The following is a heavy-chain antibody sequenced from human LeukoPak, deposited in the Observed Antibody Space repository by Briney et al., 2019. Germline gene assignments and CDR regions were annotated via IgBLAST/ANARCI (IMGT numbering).Heavy chain of an antibody. CDR2: IYHSGST. J-gene: IGHJ4*02. Sequence: PSETLSLTCTVSGGSISSGGYYWSWIRQPPGKGLEWIGYIYHSGSTYYNPSLKSRVTISVDRSKNQFSLKLSSVTAADTAVYYCARRGAAAGTVDYWGQGTLVTVSS. CDR1: GGSISSGGYY. V-gene: IGHV4-30-2*01. D-gene: IGHD6-13*01. CDR3: ARRGAAAGTVDY.